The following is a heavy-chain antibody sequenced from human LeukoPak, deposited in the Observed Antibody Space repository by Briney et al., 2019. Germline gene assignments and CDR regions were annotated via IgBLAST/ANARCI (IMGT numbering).Heavy chain of an antibody. CDR3: ARDHNWAFDY. Sequence: GRSLSLACAASGFTVSVYSVNWARQAPGGWRGWISYIGLGRDCTVYEDSVKGRFTISSETARNSLYLQMNSLRAEDAAVSYCARDHNWAFDYWGQGTLVTVSS. CDR1: GFTVSVYS. CDR2: IGLGRDCT. V-gene: IGHV3-21*05. J-gene: IGHJ4*02. D-gene: IGHD1-20*01.